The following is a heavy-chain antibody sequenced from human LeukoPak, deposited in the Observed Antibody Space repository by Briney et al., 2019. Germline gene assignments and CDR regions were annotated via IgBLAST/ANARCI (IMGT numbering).Heavy chain of an antibody. CDR1: GFTFSSYE. CDR3: AKGEGGYRYEIFDY. V-gene: IGHV3-48*03. J-gene: IGHJ4*02. CDR2: ISSSGSTI. D-gene: IGHD5-18*01. Sequence: GGSLRLSCAASGFTFSSYEMNWVRQAPGKGLEWVSYISSSGSTIYYADSVKGRFTISRDNAKNSLYLQMNSLRAEDTAVYYCAKGEGGYRYEIFDYWGQGTLVTVSS.